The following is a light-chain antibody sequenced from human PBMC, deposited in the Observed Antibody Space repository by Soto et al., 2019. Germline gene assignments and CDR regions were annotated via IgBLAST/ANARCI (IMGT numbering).Light chain of an antibody. J-gene: IGKJ5*01. CDR3: QQRSSWPPIT. Sequence: EIVLTQSPGTLSLSPGERATLSCRASQSVSSSYLAWYQQRPAQPPRLLIYDASDRATGIPAGFSGSGSGTDFTLTISGLEPEDFAIYYCQQRSSWPPITFGQGTRLEIK. CDR2: DAS. V-gene: IGKV3D-20*02. CDR1: QSVSSSY.